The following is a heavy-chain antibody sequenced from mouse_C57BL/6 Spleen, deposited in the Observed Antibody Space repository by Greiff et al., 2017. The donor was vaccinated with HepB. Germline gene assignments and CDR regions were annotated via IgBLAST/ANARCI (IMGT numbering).Heavy chain of an antibody. J-gene: IGHJ3*01. V-gene: IGHV10-1*01. CDR2: IRSKSNNYAT. CDR3: VRLSTVEAY. Sequence: EVKLVESGGGLVQPKGSLKLSCAASGFSFNTYAMNWVRQAPGKGLEWVARIRSKSNNYATYYADSVKDRFTISRDDSESMLYLQMNNLKTEDTAMYYCVRLSTVEAYWGQGTLVTVSA. D-gene: IGHD1-1*01. CDR1: GFSFNTYA.